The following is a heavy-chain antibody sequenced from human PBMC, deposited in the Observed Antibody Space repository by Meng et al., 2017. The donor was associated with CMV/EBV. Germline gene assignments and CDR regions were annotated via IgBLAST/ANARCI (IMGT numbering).Heavy chain of an antibody. CDR3: ASSLTYPDY. V-gene: IGHV4-34*01. CDR2: INHSGST. D-gene: IGHD2-15*01. Sequence: QVQLQQWAEGLLKHSATLSLTCAVYGGSFIGYYWSWIRQPPGKGLEWIGEINHSGSTNYNPSLKSRVTISVDTSKNQFSLKLSSVTAADTAVYYCASSLTYPDYWGQGTLVTVSS. J-gene: IGHJ4*02. CDR1: GGSFIGYY.